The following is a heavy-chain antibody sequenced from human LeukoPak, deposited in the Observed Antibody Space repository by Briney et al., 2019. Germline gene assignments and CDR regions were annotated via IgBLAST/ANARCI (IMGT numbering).Heavy chain of an antibody. CDR2: ISGSGGST. D-gene: IGHD6-19*01. V-gene: IGHV3-23*01. CDR1: GFTFSIYA. CDR3: AKGVSIAVAGSFDY. Sequence: GGSLRLSCAASGFTFSIYAMSWVRQAPGKGLEWVSAISGSGGSTYYADSVKGRFTISRDNSKNTLYLQMNSLRAEDTAVYYCAKGVSIAVAGSFDYWGQGTLVTVSS. J-gene: IGHJ4*02.